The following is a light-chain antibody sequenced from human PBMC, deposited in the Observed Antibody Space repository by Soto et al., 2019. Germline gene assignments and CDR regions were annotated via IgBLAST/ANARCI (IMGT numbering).Light chain of an antibody. Sequence: DIQMTQSPSSLSASVGDRVTITCRASQGIGNDLGWYQQKPGQAPRRLIYAASSLPSGVTSRFSGSGSGTEFTLTITRLQPEDIAIYYCLQLNTYPWTFGQGTKVDNK. CDR1: QGIGND. CDR3: LQLNTYPWT. V-gene: IGKV1-17*01. CDR2: AAS. J-gene: IGKJ1*01.